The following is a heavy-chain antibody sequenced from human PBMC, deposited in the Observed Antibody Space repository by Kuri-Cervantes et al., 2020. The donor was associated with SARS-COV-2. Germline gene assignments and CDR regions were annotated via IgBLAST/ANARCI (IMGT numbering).Heavy chain of an antibody. CDR1: GGSFSGYY. J-gene: IGHJ5*02. CDR2: INHSGST. Sequence: SETLSLTCAVYGGSFSGYYWSWIRQPPGKGLEWIGEINHSGSTNYNPSLKSRVTISVDTSKSQFSLKLSSVTAADTAVYYCAASDYDFWSRGHNWFDPWGQGTLVTVSS. D-gene: IGHD3-3*01. CDR3: AASDYDFWSRGHNWFDP. V-gene: IGHV4-34*01.